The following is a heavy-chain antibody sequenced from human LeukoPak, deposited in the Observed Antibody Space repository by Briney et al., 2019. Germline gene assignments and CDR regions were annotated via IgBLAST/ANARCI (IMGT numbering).Heavy chain of an antibody. CDR3: AREGPARDSSGYSY. D-gene: IGHD3-22*01. V-gene: IGHV1-8*01. J-gene: IGHJ4*02. CDR2: MNPNSGNT. Sequence: ASVKASCKASGYTFTSYDINWVRQATGQGLEWMGWMNPNSGNTGYAQKFQGRVTMTGNTSISTAYMELSSLRSEDTAVYYCAREGPARDSSGYSYWGQGTLVTVSS. CDR1: GYTFTSYD.